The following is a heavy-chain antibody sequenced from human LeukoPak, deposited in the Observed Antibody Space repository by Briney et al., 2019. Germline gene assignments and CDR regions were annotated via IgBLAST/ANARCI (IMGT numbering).Heavy chain of an antibody. CDR3: ARGSTLRGDSPYFLDY. V-gene: IGHV1-8*01. Sequence: ASVKVSCKASGYTFTSYDINWVRQATGQGLEWMGWMNPNSGNTGYAQKFQGRVTMTRNTSISTAYMELSRLRSDDTAVYYCARGSTLRGDSPYFLDYWGQGTLVTVSS. D-gene: IGHD3-10*01. CDR2: MNPNSGNT. CDR1: GYTFTSYD. J-gene: IGHJ4*02.